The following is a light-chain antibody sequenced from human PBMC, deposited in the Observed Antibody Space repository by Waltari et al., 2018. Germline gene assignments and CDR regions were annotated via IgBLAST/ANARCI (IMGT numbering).Light chain of an antibody. J-gene: IGKJ4*01. CDR1: RFINNY. V-gene: IGKV1-39*01. Sequence: DIQMTQSPSSLSASVGDRVTITCRAGRFINNYLNWYQQKPGKAPKPLIYAASTLHSWVPSRFSGSGSGTDFTLTVSSLQADDFATYYCLQTLTTPLTFGGGTIVDIK. CDR2: AAS. CDR3: LQTLTTPLT.